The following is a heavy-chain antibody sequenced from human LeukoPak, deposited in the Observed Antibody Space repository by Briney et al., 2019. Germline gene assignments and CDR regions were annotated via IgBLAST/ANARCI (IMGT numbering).Heavy chain of an antibody. CDR1: GFTLSSYG. CDR2: IRYDGSNK. Sequence: GGFLRLSFAASGFTLSSYGMHWGRPGPGQGLGWGAFIRYDGSNKYYADSVKGRFTISRDNSKNTLYLQMNSLRAEDTAVYYCAKDEAAAGTGAFDIWGQGTMVTVSS. D-gene: IGHD6-13*01. V-gene: IGHV3-30*02. CDR3: AKDEAAAGTGAFDI. J-gene: IGHJ3*02.